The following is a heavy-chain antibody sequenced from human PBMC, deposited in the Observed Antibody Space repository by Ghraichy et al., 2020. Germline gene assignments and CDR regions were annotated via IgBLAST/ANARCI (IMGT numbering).Heavy chain of an antibody. CDR1: GGSISSSSYY. CDR2: IYYSGST. J-gene: IGHJ6*02. Sequence: SETLSLTCTVSGGSISSSSYYWGWIRQPPGKGLEWIGSIYYSGSTYYNPSLKSRVTISVDTPKNQFSLKLSSVTAADTAVYCCARRYYYYYGMDVWGQGTTVTVSS. V-gene: IGHV4-39*01. CDR3: ARRYYYYYGMDV.